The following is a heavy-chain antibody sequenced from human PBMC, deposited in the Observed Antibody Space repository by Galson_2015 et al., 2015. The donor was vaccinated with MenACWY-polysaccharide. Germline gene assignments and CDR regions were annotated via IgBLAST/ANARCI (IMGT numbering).Heavy chain of an antibody. CDR1: GFTFSIYS. V-gene: IGHV3-48*01. CDR2: ISSSSGTI. CDR3: ARGHSSGYNYLWDY. D-gene: IGHD3-22*01. J-gene: IGHJ4*02. Sequence: SLRLSCAASGFTFSIYSMSWVRRAPGKGLEWVSYISSSSGTIYYADSVKGRFTISRDKAKNSLYLQMNSLRAEDTAVYYCARGHSSGYNYLWDYWGQGTLVTVSS.